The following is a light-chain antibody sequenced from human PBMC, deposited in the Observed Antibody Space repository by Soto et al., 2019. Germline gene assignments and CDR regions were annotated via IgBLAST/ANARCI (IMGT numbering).Light chain of an antibody. Sequence: EIVLTQSPATLSLSPGERATLSCRASQSVSSSLAWYQQNPGQAPRLLIYDASNRATGIPARFSGSGSGTDFTLTISSLQSEDFAVYYCHQYNNWPPSFGGGTKVEIK. J-gene: IGKJ4*01. CDR2: DAS. CDR1: QSVSSS. V-gene: IGKV3-11*01. CDR3: HQYNNWPPS.